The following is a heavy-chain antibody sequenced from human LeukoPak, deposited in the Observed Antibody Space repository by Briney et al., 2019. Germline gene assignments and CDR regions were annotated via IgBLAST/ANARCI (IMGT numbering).Heavy chain of an antibody. CDR2: IWFDGSEQ. J-gene: IGHJ1*01. CDR3: AREGDSRWGELSP. D-gene: IGHD3-16*02. CDR1: GFTFSTYA. V-gene: IGHV3-33*01. Sequence: GGSLRLSCAASGFTFSTYAIHWVRQAPGKGLEWVAVIWFDGSEQYYADSVKGRFIISRDNSKSTSNLQLNSQRAEDTAVYYCAREGDSRWGELSPWGQGTLVTVSS.